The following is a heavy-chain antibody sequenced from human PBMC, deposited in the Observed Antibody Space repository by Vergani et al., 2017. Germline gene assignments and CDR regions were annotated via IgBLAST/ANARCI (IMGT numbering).Heavy chain of an antibody. V-gene: IGHV3-21*01. CDR2: ISSSSSYK. CDR1: GFTLSSFS. Sequence: EVQLVESGGGLVKPGGSLRLPCAASGFTLSSFSMNGARQAPGKGLEWVSSISSSSSYKYYADSVTGRFTISRDNAKNSLYLQMNSLRAEDTAVYYCAREISSRSNWGYFRYFDYWGQGTLVTVSS. J-gene: IGHJ4*02. D-gene: IGHD7-27*01. CDR3: AREISSRSNWGYFRYFDY.